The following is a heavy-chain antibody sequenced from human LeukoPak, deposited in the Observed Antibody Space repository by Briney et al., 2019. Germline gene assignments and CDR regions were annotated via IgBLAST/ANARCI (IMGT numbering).Heavy chain of an antibody. CDR3: AKDYGDYGLFDY. V-gene: IGHV3-30*04. CDR2: ISYDGSNK. D-gene: IGHD4-17*01. CDR1: GFTFSSYA. Sequence: GGSLRLSCAASGFTFSSYAMHWVRQAPGKGLEWVAVISYDGSNKYYADSVKGRFTISRDNSKNTLYLQMNSLRAEDTAVYYCAKDYGDYGLFDYWGQGTLVTVSS. J-gene: IGHJ4*02.